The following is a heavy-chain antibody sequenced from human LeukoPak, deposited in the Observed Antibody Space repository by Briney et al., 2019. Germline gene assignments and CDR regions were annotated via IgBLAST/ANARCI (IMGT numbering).Heavy chain of an antibody. D-gene: IGHD3-10*01. CDR2: ISSSSSYI. J-gene: IGHJ6*03. CDR1: GITFSSYS. V-gene: IGHV3-21*04. CDR3: ARARGGSSYYYYYYYMDV. Sequence: PGGSLRLSCAASGITFSSYSMNWVRQAPGKGLEWVSCISSSSSYIYYADSVKGRFTISRDNAKNSLYLQMNSLRAEDTAVYYCARARGGSSYYYYYYYMDVWGKGTTVTISS.